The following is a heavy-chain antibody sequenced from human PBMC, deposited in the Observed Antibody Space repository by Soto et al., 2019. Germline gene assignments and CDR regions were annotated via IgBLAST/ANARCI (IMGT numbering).Heavy chain of an antibody. Sequence: EVQLVESGGGLVKPGGSLRLSCAVSGFTFDKVWMNWVRQAPGKGLEWVGRIKSKTDGGTTDYAAPVTGRFTISRDDSKNMLYLQMNSLKTEATGMYFCTTGRDDLLYWGQGTLVSVSS. CDR1: GFTFDKVW. D-gene: IGHD1-26*01. J-gene: IGHJ4*02. CDR2: IKSKTDGGTT. CDR3: TTGRDDLLY. V-gene: IGHV3-15*07.